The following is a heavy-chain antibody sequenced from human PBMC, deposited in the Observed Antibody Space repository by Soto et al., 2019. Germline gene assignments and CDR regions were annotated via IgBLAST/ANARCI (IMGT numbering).Heavy chain of an antibody. CDR1: GFSLSTSGEG. Sequence: SGPTLVNPTQTLTLTCTFSGFSLSTSGEGVGWIRQPPGQALEWLALIYWNDDKRYSPSLKSRLTITKDTSKNQVVLTMTNMDPVDTPTYYCAHEGIAARAEYFQHWGQGTLVTVSS. CDR3: AHEGIAARAEYFQH. V-gene: IGHV2-5*01. J-gene: IGHJ1*01. CDR2: IYWNDDK. D-gene: IGHD6-6*01.